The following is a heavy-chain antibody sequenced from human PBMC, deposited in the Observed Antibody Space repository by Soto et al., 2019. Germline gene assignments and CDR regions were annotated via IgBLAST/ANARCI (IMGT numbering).Heavy chain of an antibody. D-gene: IGHD2-15*01. CDR3: ARGRYCLTGRCFPNWFDS. J-gene: IGHJ5*01. CDR2: IYKSATT. Sequence: SETLSLTCSISGDSISTVDYFWAWIRQPPGQALEYIGYIYKSATTYYNPSFESRVAISLDTSKSQFSLNVTSVTAADTAVYFCARGRYCLTGRCFPNWFDSWGQGTLVTVSS. CDR1: GDSISTVDYF. V-gene: IGHV4-30-4*01.